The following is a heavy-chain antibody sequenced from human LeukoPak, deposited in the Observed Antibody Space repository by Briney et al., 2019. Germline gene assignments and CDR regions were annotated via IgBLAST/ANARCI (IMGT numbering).Heavy chain of an antibody. CDR2: ISWNSGSI. J-gene: IGHJ6*02. D-gene: IGHD6-19*01. V-gene: IGHV3-9*01. Sequence: PGRSLRLSCAASGFTFDDYAMHWVRQAPGKGLEWVSGISWNSGSIGYADSVKGRFTISRDNAKNSLYLQMNSLRAEDTALYYCAKDGSSGWPSHYSGMDVWGQGTTVTVSS. CDR3: AKDGSSGWPSHYSGMDV. CDR1: GFTFDDYA.